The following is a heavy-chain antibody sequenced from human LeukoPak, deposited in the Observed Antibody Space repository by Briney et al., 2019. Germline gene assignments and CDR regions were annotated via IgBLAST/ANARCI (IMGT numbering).Heavy chain of an antibody. CDR2: ISGSGTST. Sequence: GGSLRLSCAASGFTLSNYAMSWVRQAPGKGLEWVSCISGSGTSTNYADSVKGRFTISRDNSKNTLYLQMNSLRAEDTAVYYCAKPGYSGTYYGSFDYWGQGTLVTVSS. V-gene: IGHV3-23*01. D-gene: IGHD1-26*01. J-gene: IGHJ4*02. CDR3: AKPGYSGTYYGSFDY. CDR1: GFTLSNYA.